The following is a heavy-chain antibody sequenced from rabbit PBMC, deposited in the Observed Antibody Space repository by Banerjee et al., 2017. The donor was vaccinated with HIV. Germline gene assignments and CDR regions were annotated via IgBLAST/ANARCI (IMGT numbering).Heavy chain of an antibody. CDR1: GFSFSGGYW. D-gene: IGHD6-1*01. V-gene: IGHV1S45*01. Sequence: QEQLEESGGGLVKPGASLTLTCKASGFSFSGGYWMCWVRQAPGKGLEWIACIYNGDGNTYYANWAKGRFTISKTSSTTVTLQMTSLTAADTATYFCARDLYATSRADYNLWGQGTLVTVS. CDR2: IYNGDGNT. J-gene: IGHJ4*01. CDR3: ARDLYATSRADYNL.